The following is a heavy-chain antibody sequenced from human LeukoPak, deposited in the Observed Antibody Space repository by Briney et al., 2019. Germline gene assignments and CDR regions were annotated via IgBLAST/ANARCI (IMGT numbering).Heavy chain of an antibody. V-gene: IGHV4-34*01. D-gene: IGHD5-24*01. J-gene: IGHJ4*02. CDR1: GGSFSGYY. CDR3: ARVEIESFDY. CDR2: INHSGST. Sequence: SETLSLTCAVYGGSFSGYYCSWIRQPPGKGLEWIGEINHSGSTNYNPSLKSRVTISVDTSKNQFSLKLSSVTAADTAVYYCARVEIESFDYWGQGTLVTVSS.